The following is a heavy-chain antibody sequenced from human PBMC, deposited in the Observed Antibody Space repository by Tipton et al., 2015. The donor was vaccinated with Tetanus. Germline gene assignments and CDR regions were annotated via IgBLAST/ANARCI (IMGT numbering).Heavy chain of an antibody. Sequence: LRLSCAGFGFIFGTYAMSWVRQAPGKGLEWIGYVYYTGSTDYNPSLKSRVTISVDTSKSQFSLRLTSVTAADTAVYYCARSKLLWFGGSLSGFDSWGQGPLPTVSA. CDR1: GFIFGTYA. CDR3: ARSKLLWFGGSLSGFDS. J-gene: IGHJ4*02. D-gene: IGHD3-10*01. V-gene: IGHV4-59*01. CDR2: VYYTGST.